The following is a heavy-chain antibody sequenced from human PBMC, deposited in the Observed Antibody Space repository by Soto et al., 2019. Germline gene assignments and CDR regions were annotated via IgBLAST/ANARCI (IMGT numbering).Heavy chain of an antibody. CDR3: AKDRGAGVPAAIDY. CDR2: IWYDGSNK. CDR1: GFTFSSYG. J-gene: IGHJ4*02. V-gene: IGHV3-30*02. D-gene: IGHD2-2*02. Sequence: PGGSLRLSCAASGFTFSSYGMHWVRQAPGKGLEWVAVIWYDGSNKYYADSVKGRFTISRDNSKNTLYLQMNSLRAEDTAVYYCAKDRGAGVPAAIDYWGQVNLVTVSS.